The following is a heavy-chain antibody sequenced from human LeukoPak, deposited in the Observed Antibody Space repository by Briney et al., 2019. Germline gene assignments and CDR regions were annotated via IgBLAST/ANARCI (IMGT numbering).Heavy chain of an antibody. CDR2: IYYSGST. CDR3: ASVRGSGSYYTGAFDY. D-gene: IGHD3-10*01. V-gene: IGHV4-30-4*01. CDR1: GGSISSGDYY. Sequence: PSQTLSLTCTVSGGSISSGDYYWSWIRQPPGRGLEWIGYIYYSGSTYYNPSLKSRVTISVDTSKNQFSLKLSSVTAADTAVYYCASVRGSGSYYTGAFDYWGQGTLVTVSS. J-gene: IGHJ4*02.